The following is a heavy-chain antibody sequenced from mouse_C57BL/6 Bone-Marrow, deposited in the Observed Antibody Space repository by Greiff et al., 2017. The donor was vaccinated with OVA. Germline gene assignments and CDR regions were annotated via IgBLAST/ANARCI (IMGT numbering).Heavy chain of an antibody. Sequence: VQLQPSGAELVRPGASVTLSCKASGYTFTDYEMHWVKQTPVHGLEWIGAIDPETGGTAYNQKFKGKAILTADKSSSTAYMELRSLTSEDSAVYYCTRGPLLLDYWGQGTTLTVSS. CDR3: TRGPLLLDY. CDR1: GYTFTDYE. V-gene: IGHV1-15*01. CDR2: IDPETGGT. D-gene: IGHD2-1*01. J-gene: IGHJ2*01.